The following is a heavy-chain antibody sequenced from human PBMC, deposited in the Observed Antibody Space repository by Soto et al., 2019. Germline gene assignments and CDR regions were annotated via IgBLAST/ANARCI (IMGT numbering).Heavy chain of an antibody. Sequence: EEQLVESGGGLVQPGGYLTLSCAASGFTFSKYGMNWVRQAPGKGLEWVAFISSSNSPTYHADSVKGRFTISRDNTKNTLYLQMNSLRAEDTAVYYCARFRFWDFRSVEFIDYWGQGTLVTVSS. V-gene: IGHV3-48*01. D-gene: IGHD3-16*01. CDR3: ARFRFWDFRSVEFIDY. CDR1: GFTFSKYG. J-gene: IGHJ4*02. CDR2: ISSSNSPT.